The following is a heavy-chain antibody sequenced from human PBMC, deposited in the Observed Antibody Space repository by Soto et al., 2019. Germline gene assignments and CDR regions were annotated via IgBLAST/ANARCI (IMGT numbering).Heavy chain of an antibody. CDR2: NDNDGSAT. Sequence: EVQLVESGGGLVQPGGSLRLSCVASGFTFNIYWMHWVRQAPGKGLEWVSRNDNDGSATTYADSVKGRFTISRDNAKNTLFLQMNTLRVDDTAVYYCARDNWNSYWGQGTLVTVSS. CDR1: GFTFNIYW. J-gene: IGHJ4*02. CDR3: ARDNWNSY. D-gene: IGHD1-1*01. V-gene: IGHV3-74*01.